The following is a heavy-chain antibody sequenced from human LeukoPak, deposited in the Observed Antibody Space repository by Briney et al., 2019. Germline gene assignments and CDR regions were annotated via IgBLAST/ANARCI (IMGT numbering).Heavy chain of an antibody. V-gene: IGHV1-2*02. CDR3: ARGGGLGYCSSTSCYNDY. D-gene: IGHD2-2*01. J-gene: IGHJ4*02. CDR1: GYTFTGYY. Sequence: ASVKVSCKASGYTFTGYYMHWVRQAPGQGLEWMGWINPNSGGTNYAQKFQGRVTMTRDTSISTAYMELSRLRSDDTAVYYCARGGGLGYCSSTSCYNDYWGQGTLVTVSS. CDR2: INPNSGGT.